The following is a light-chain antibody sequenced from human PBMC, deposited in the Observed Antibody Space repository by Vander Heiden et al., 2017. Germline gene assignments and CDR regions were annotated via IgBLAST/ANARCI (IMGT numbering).Light chain of an antibody. CDR1: PSVSCS. CDR3: QLRCPWALT. J-gene: IGKJ4*01. V-gene: IGKV3-11*01. CDR2: GAS. Sequence: EIVLTQSPATLSLSPGERATLSCRASPSVSCSLAWYQQRPGQAPRLLIYGASNMATGIPARFSGTGSATDFTLTISSLEPEDFAVYYCQLRCPWALTFGGGTKVEI.